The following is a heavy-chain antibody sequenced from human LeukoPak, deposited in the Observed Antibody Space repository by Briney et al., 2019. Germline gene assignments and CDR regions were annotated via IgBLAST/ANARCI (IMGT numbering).Heavy chain of an antibody. CDR1: DDSFSSHY. CDR2: ISYIGRT. CDR3: ASDLVKVTKGFDI. Sequence: PSETLSLTCAVSDDSFSSHYGTWIRQPPGKGLEWIGYISYIGRTNYNPSLKSRVTISIDTSKNQFSLKLTSVTAADTAVYYCASDLVKVTKGFDIWGQGTMVSVSS. V-gene: IGHV4-59*11. D-gene: IGHD4-17*01. J-gene: IGHJ3*02.